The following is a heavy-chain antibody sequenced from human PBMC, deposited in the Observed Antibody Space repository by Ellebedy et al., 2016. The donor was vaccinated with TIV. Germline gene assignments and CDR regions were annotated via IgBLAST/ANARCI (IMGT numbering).Heavy chain of an antibody. CDR1: GFTFSSYA. J-gene: IGHJ4*02. CDR2: ISYDGSNK. D-gene: IGHD3-3*01. V-gene: IGHV3-30-3*01. CDR3: ARDHGNYDFWSGYGDY. Sequence: GGSLRLSXAASGFTFSSYAMHWVRQAPGKGLEWVAVISYDGSNKYYADSVKGRFTISRDNSKNTLYLQMNSLRAEDTAVYYCARDHGNYDFWSGYGDYWGQGTLVTVSS.